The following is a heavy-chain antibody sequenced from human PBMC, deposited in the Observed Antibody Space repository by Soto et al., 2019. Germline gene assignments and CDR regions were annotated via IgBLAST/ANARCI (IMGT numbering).Heavy chain of an antibody. D-gene: IGHD3-16*01. CDR3: AGSYVHNWFDP. Sequence: LRLSCAASGFSFNKYGIHWVRQAPGKGLEWVTLISFDGNYKSYANSVKGRFTISRDNSKNTVYLQMNSLRPDGTAVYYCAGSYVHNWFDPWGQGTLVTVSS. V-gene: IGHV3-30*03. J-gene: IGHJ5*02. CDR2: ISFDGNYK. CDR1: GFSFNKYG.